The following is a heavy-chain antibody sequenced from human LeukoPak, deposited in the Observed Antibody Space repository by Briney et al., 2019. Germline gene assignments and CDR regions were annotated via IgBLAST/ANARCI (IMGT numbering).Heavy chain of an antibody. V-gene: IGHV4-31*03. D-gene: IGHD2/OR15-2a*01. CDR1: GGSISSGGHY. Sequence: TLSLTCTVSGGSISSGGHYWSWIRQHPGKGLEWIGYIYYSGSTYYNPSLKSRVTISVDTSKNQFSLKLSSVTAADTAVYYCASLATYSTLALDYWGQGTLVTASS. CDR2: IYYSGST. CDR3: ASLATYSTLALDY. J-gene: IGHJ4*02.